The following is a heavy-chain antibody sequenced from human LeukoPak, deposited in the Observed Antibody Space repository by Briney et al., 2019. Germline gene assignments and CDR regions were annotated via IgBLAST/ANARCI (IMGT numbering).Heavy chain of an antibody. CDR2: IYFSGST. Sequence: KSSETLSLTCTVSGGSIGSNIYYWAWIRQPPGKGLEWIGTIYFSGSTYYNPSLKSRVTISVDTSKNQFSLKLTSVTAADTAVYYCARLGYCSGGSCHHDYWGQGTLVTVSS. J-gene: IGHJ4*02. D-gene: IGHD2-15*01. CDR1: GGSIGSNIYY. CDR3: ARLGYCSGGSCHHDY. V-gene: IGHV4-39*01.